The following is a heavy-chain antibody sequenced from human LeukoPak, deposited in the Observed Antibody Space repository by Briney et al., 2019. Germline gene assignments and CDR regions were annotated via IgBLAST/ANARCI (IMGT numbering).Heavy chain of an antibody. Sequence: SGTLSLTCAVSGGSISSTNWWSWVRQPPGKGLEWIGEIYHSGSTNYNPSLKSRVTISVDTSKNQFSLKLSSVTAADTAVYYCARLRAARPYYYYGMDVWGQGTTVTVSS. J-gene: IGHJ6*02. D-gene: IGHD6-6*01. CDR1: GGSISSTNW. CDR3: ARLRAARPYYYYGMDV. CDR2: IYHSGST. V-gene: IGHV4-4*02.